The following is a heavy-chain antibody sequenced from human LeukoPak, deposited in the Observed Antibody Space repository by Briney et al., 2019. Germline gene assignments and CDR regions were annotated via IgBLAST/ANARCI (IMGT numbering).Heavy chain of an antibody. Sequence: GGSLRLSCAASGFTFSIYTMNWVRQAPGKGLEWVSSISSSSSYIYYADSMKGRFTISRDNATNSVYLQMNSMRAEDTAVYYCARSGWFGESIDYWGQGTLVTVSS. CDR1: GFTFSIYT. CDR3: ARSGWFGESIDY. V-gene: IGHV3-21*01. CDR2: ISSSSSYI. J-gene: IGHJ4*02. D-gene: IGHD3-10*01.